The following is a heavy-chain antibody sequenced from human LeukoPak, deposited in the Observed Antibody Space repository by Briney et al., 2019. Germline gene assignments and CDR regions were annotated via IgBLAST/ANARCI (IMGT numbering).Heavy chain of an antibody. CDR2: IKQDGSGK. Sequence: GGSLRLSCAASGFTFSTYWMSCVRQAPGKGLEWVANIKQDGSGKYYLDSVKGRFTISRDNGKNSIYLQMNSLRAEDTAVYYCARWAGGHYDYWGQGTLVTVSS. V-gene: IGHV3-7*01. CDR3: ARWAGGHYDY. CDR1: GFTFSTYW. J-gene: IGHJ4*02. D-gene: IGHD1-26*01.